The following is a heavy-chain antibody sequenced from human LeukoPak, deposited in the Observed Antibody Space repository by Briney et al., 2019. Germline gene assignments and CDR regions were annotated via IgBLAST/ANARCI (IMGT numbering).Heavy chain of an antibody. CDR2: IKQDGSEK. J-gene: IGHJ4*02. D-gene: IGHD3-10*01. Sequence: PGGSLRLSCAASGFTFSSYWMSWVRQAPGKGLELVANIKQDGSEKYYVDSVKGRFTISRDNAKNSLYLQMNSLRAEDTAVYYCAGEDYGWSYTQRISAFDYWGQGTLFTVSS. CDR1: GFTFSSYW. CDR3: AGEDYGWSYTQRISAFDY. V-gene: IGHV3-7*01.